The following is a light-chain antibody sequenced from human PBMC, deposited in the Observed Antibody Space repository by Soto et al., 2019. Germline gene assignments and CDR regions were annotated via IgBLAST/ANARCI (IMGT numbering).Light chain of an antibody. CDR3: KQYNSLLNT. J-gene: IGKJ5*01. V-gene: IGKV1-5*03. CDR2: KAS. CDR1: QSISGR. Sequence: DIQMTKSLATLSAYEGDRVTLTCRASQSISGRLAWYQQKPGKAPKLLIYKASSLESGIPSRFSGSGSGTEFTLTIIILQADDFVPYYSKQYNSLLNTFAQGTRLEI.